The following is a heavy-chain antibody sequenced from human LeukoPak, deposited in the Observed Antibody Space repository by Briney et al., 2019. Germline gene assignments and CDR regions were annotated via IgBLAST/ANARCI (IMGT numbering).Heavy chain of an antibody. CDR1: GFTFSDYY. J-gene: IGHJ6*03. D-gene: IGHD3-9*01. Sequence: TGGSLRLSCAASGFTFSDYYMSWIHQAPGKGLEWVSYISSSGSTIYYADSVKGRFTISRDNAKNSLYLQMNSLRAEDTAVYYCARATRYFDWLLLGYYMDVWGKGTTVTVSS. CDR3: ARATRYFDWLLLGYYMDV. V-gene: IGHV3-11*04. CDR2: ISSSGSTI.